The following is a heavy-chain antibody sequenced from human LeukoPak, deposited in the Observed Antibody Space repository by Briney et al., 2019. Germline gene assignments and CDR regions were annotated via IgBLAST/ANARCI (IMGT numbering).Heavy chain of an antibody. CDR2: INTDGTVT. Sequence: PGGSLRLSRAASGLTFSKYWMLWVRHAPGKGLESVSRINTDGTVTTYADSVKGRFTVSRDNADNTMFLQMNSVRDEDTAVYYCATKQWLAPPPDSWGQGTPVTVSS. D-gene: IGHD6-19*01. CDR3: ATKQWLAPPPDS. CDR1: GLTFSKYW. J-gene: IGHJ4*02. V-gene: IGHV3-74*01.